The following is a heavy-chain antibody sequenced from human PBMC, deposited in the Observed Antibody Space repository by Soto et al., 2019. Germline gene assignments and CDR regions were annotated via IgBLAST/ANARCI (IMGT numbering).Heavy chain of an antibody. Sequence: PGGSLRLSCVGSGISSSDAWVSWVRQAPGRGLEWVGRIKRQTEGGTTDYPASVKGRFIISRDDSENTLYLQMNSLKTEDTAMYYCTTDPPAGSRAIDYWGQGT. CDR2: IKRQTEGGTT. CDR3: TTDPPAGSRAIDY. CDR1: GISSSDAW. J-gene: IGHJ4*02. V-gene: IGHV3-15*07.